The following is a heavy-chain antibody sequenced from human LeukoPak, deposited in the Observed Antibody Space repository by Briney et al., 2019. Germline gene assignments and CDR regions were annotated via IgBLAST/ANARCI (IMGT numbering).Heavy chain of an antibody. J-gene: IGHJ5*02. CDR2: IIPIFGTA. CDR3: ASRPIRYSSSWYRDWFDP. V-gene: IGHV1-69*13. Sequence: ASVKVSCKASGGTFSSYAISWVRQAPGQGLEWMGGIIPIFGTANYAQKFQGRVTITADESTSTAYMELSSLRSEDTAVYYCASRPIRYSSSWYRDWFDPWGQGTLVTVSS. D-gene: IGHD6-13*01. CDR1: GGTFSSYA.